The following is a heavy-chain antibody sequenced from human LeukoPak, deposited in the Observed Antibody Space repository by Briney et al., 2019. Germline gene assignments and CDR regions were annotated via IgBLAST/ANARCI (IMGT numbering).Heavy chain of an antibody. V-gene: IGHV4-61*02. Sequence: TLSLTCTVSGGSISSGSYYWSWIRQPAGKGLEWIGRIYTSGSTNYNPSLKSRVTISVDTSKNQFSLKLSSVTAADTAVYYCARVPLTGYYFDYWSQGTLVTVSS. D-gene: IGHD7-27*01. CDR2: IYTSGST. CDR1: GGSISSGSYY. CDR3: ARVPLTGYYFDY. J-gene: IGHJ4*02.